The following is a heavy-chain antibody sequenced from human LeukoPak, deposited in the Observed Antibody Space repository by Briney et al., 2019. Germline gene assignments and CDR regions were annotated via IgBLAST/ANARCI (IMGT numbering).Heavy chain of an antibody. CDR1: GGSISSGDYY. D-gene: IGHD3-10*01. CDR3: ARYYGSEEYYFDY. J-gene: IGHJ4*02. CDR2: IYYSGST. Sequence: SETLSLTCTVSGGSISSGDYYWSWIRQPPGKGLEWIGYIYYSGSTYYNPSLKSRVTISVDTSKNQFSLKLSSVTAADTAVYYCARYYGSEEYYFDYWGQGTLVTVSS. V-gene: IGHV4-30-4*01.